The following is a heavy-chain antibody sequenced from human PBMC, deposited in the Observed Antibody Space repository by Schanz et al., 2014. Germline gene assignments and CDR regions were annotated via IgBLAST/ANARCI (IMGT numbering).Heavy chain of an antibody. CDR1: GYTFGSHG. D-gene: IGHD6-13*01. V-gene: IGHV1-8*01. CDR3: ARDGEAAAGCDY. CDR2: INAHTGNT. Sequence: QVQLVQSGAEVKKPGASVKVSCKASGYTFGSHGMTWVRQAPGQGPELMGWINAHTGNTQYAQKFQGRVNMTRDTSTSTVYMELSSLRSEDTAVYYCARDGEAAAGCDYWGQGTLVTVSS. J-gene: IGHJ4*02.